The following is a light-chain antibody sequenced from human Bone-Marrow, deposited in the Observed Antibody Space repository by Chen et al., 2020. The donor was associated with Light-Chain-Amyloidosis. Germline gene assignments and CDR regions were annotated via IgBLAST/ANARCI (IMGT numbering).Light chain of an antibody. CDR2: DDS. Sequence: SYVLTQPSSVSVASGQTATLACGGNNIGSTSVHWYQQPPGQAPLLVVYDDSDRPSWIPERLSGSNSGNTATLTISRVEAGDEADYYCQVWDRSSDRPVFGGGTKLTVL. CDR1: NIGSTS. V-gene: IGLV3-21*02. CDR3: QVWDRSSDRPV. J-gene: IGLJ3*02.